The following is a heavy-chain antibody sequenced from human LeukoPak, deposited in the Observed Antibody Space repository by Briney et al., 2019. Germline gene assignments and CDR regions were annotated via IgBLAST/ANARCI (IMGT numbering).Heavy chain of an antibody. CDR2: ISAYNGNT. Sequence: ASVKVSCKASGYTFTTYGISWVRQAPGQGPEWMGWISAYNGNTNYAQKLQGRVTMTTDTSTSTAYMELRSLRSDDTAVYYCARVLRGYCSSTSCAYPGYXXQGXLVTVSS. D-gene: IGHD2-2*01. J-gene: IGHJ4*02. CDR3: ARVLRGYCSSTSCAYPGY. CDR1: GYTFTTYG. V-gene: IGHV1-18*01.